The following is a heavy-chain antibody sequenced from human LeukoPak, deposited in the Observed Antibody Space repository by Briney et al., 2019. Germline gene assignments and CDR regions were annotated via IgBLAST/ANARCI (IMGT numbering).Heavy chain of an antibody. D-gene: IGHD2-2*01. V-gene: IGHV4-59*01. CDR2: IYYSGST. Sequence: PSETLSLTCTVSGGSISSYYWSWILQPPGKGLEWIGYIYYSGSTNYNPSLKSRVTISLDPSKNQFALKLSSVTAADTAVYYCARGARYCTSTSCSPFDYWGQGTLVTVSS. J-gene: IGHJ4*02. CDR1: GGSISSYY. CDR3: ARGARYCTSTSCSPFDY.